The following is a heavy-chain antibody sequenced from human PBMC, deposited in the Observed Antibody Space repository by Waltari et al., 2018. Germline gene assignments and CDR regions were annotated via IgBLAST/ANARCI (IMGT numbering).Heavy chain of an antibody. CDR2: IYTSGST. D-gene: IGHD3-3*01. J-gene: IGHJ6*03. V-gene: IGHV4-4*07. CDR3: ARDNFWSGPQYYYYYMDV. Sequence: QVQLQESGPGLVKPSETLSLTCTVSGGSISSYYWSWIRQPAGKGLEWIGRIYTSGSTNYNPSLKSRVTMSVDTPKNQFSLKLSSVTAADTAVYYCARDNFWSGPQYYYYYMDVWGKGTTVTISS. CDR1: GGSISSYY.